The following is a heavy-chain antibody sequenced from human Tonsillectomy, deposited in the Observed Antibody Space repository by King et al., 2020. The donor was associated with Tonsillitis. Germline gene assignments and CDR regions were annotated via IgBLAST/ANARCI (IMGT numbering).Heavy chain of an antibody. CDR1: GYTFTGYY. Sequence: VQSGAEVKKPGASVKVSCKASGYTFTGYYMHWVRQAPGQGLEWMGWINPNSGGTKYAQKFQGRVTMTRDTSISTAYMELSRLRSDDTAVYYCARAYYYDSSGYYWDYWGQGTLVTVSS. D-gene: IGHD3-22*01. CDR3: ARAYYYDSSGYYWDY. CDR2: INPNSGGT. J-gene: IGHJ4*02. V-gene: IGHV1-2*02.